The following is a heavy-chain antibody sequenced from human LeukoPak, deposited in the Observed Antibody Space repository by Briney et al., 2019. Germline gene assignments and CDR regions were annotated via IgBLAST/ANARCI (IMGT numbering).Heavy chain of an antibody. Sequence: SETLSLTRTVSGGSISSYYWSWIRQPPGKGLEWIGYIYSSGSTNYNPSLKSRVTISVDTSKNQFSLNLISVTAADTAVYYCARASSYTGHLGWWGQGTLVTVSS. V-gene: IGHV4-59*08. CDR2: IYSSGST. CDR1: GGSISSYY. J-gene: IGHJ4*02. CDR3: ARASSYTGHLGW. D-gene: IGHD6-19*01.